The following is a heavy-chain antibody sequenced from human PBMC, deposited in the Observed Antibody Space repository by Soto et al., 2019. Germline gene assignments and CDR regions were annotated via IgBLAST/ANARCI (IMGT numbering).Heavy chain of an antibody. CDR1: GFTFSDSW. J-gene: IGHJ5*02. CDR2: IKPDESEK. Sequence: EVQLVESGGGLVQPGGSLRLSCTASGFTFSDSWMTWVRQAPGKGLAWVARIKPDESEKKYADSVKGRFSISRDNAKNSIYLQMDSLRGEDTAVYYCVRGGSNYASWGQGTLVTGSS. V-gene: IGHV3-7*01. D-gene: IGHD4-4*01. CDR3: VRGGSNYAS.